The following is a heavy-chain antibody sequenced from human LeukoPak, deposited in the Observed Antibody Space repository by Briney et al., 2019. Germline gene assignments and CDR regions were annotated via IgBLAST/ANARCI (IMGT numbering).Heavy chain of an antibody. J-gene: IGHJ4*02. CDR1: GGSISSSSYY. CDR2: IYYSGST. D-gene: IGHD2-2*01. V-gene: IGHV4-39*01. Sequence: PSETLSLTCTVSGGSISSSSYYWGWIRQPPGKGLEWIGSIYYSGSTYYNPSLKSRVTISVDTSKNQFSLKLSSVTAADTAAYYCARLLYCSSTSCLYYFDYWGQGTLVTVSS. CDR3: ARLLYCSSTSCLYYFDY.